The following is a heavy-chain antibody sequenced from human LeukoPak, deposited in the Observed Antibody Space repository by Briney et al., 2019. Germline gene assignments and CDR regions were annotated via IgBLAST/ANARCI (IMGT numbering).Heavy chain of an antibody. Sequence: PGGSLRLSCAASGFTFSSYSMNWVRQAPGKGLEWVSSISSSSSYIYYADSVKGRFTISRDNAKNSLYLQMNSLRAEDTAVYYCARWYDSSGYYQGYYYYYGMDVWGQGTTVTVSS. CDR3: ARWYDSSGYYQGYYYYYGMDV. CDR2: ISSSSSYI. D-gene: IGHD3-22*01. CDR1: GFTFSSYS. J-gene: IGHJ6*02. V-gene: IGHV3-21*01.